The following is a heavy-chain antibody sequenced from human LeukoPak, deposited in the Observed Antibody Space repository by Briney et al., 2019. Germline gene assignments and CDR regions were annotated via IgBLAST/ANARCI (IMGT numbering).Heavy chain of an antibody. CDR2: ISSGSSPI. Sequence: PGGSLRLSCAASGFTFSSYSMNWVRQAPGKGLEWVSYISSGSSPIYYADSLRGRFTISRDKAKNSLFLQMNSLRAEDTAVYYCAREPSGVLGLDCWGQGTLVTVSS. D-gene: IGHD3-10*01. CDR1: GFTFSSYS. V-gene: IGHV3-48*01. J-gene: IGHJ4*02. CDR3: AREPSGVLGLDC.